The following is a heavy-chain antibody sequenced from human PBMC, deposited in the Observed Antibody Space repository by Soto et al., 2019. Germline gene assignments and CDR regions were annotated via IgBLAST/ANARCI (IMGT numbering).Heavy chain of an antibody. Sequence: GGSLRLSCAASGFTFSNAWMSWVRQAPGKGLEWVGRIKSKTDGGTTDYAAPVKGRFTISRDDSKNTLYLQMNSLKTEDTAVYYCTTDCGCSGGSCCDYWGQGTLVTVSS. J-gene: IGHJ4*02. CDR2: IKSKTDGGTT. D-gene: IGHD2-15*01. V-gene: IGHV3-15*01. CDR1: GFTFSNAW. CDR3: TTDCGCSGGSCCDY.